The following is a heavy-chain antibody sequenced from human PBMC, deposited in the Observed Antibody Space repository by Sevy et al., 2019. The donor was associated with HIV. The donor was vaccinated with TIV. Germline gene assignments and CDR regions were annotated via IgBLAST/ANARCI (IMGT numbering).Heavy chain of an antibody. CDR1: GGSITSLY. D-gene: IGHD1-26*01. V-gene: IGHV4-59*11. Sequence: SETLSLTCTVSGGSITSLYWNWIRQPPGKGLEWIGNINYNGRTNYNPSLKSRVTLSVDTSKNQFSLRLSSVTAADTAMYYCAGENAWGRCYSWGQGTLVTVSS. CDR3: AGENAWGRCYS. J-gene: IGHJ4*02. CDR2: INYNGRT.